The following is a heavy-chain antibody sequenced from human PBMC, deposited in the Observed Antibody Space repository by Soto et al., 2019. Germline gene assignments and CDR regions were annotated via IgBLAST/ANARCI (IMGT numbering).Heavy chain of an antibody. D-gene: IGHD3-9*01. CDR2: INPGDDTT. J-gene: IGHJ4*02. Sequence: GASVKVSCKASGYPFTSYYMHWVRQAPGQGLEWMGIINPGDDTTWYPQKFRGRVTVTRDTSTSTVYMELSSLRSDDTAVYYCTRVSPFLTGPDYWGQGTLVTVSS. V-gene: IGHV1-46*03. CDR3: TRVSPFLTGPDY. CDR1: GYPFTSYY.